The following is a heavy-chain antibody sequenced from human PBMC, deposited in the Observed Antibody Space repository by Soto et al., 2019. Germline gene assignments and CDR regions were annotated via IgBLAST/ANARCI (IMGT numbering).Heavy chain of an antibody. CDR1: GGSISSINW. CDR3: ARGGGPDIAYGMDV. D-gene: IGHD5-12*01. V-gene: IGHV4-4*02. Sequence: SETLSLTCAVSGGSISSINWWSWVRQPPGKGLKWIGEIYHSGSTTYNPSLKSRVTISVDKSKNQFSLKLKSVTAADTAIYYCARGGGPDIAYGMDVWGQGXTVTVYS. CDR2: IYHSGST. J-gene: IGHJ6*02.